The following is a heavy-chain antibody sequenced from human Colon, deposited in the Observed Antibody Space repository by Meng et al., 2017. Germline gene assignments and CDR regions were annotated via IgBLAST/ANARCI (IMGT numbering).Heavy chain of an antibody. J-gene: IGHJ5*02. CDR2: VHDSGDT. D-gene: IGHD3-10*01. V-gene: IGHV4-31*11. CDR1: GGSISGDGYY. CDR3: ARDPSNRGAFFDP. Sequence: QVQLKGSGPGLVKPSQTLSLTCVVSGGSISGDGYYWSWIRQHPGKGLEWIGYVHDSGDTYYKSSLKSRITISIDTSENQFSLKLKSVTAADTAVYYCARDPSNRGAFFDPWGQGTLVTVSS.